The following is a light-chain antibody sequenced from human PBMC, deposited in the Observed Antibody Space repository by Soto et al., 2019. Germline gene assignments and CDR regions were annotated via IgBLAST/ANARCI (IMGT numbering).Light chain of an antibody. CDR3: QQYNSYPLT. CDR1: QSISSW. CDR2: KAS. J-gene: IGKJ4*01. Sequence: DIPMTQSPSTLSASVGDRVTITCRASQSISSWLAWYQQKPGKAPKLLIYKASSLESGVPSRFSGSGSGTEYTLTISSLQPDDFATYYCQQYNSYPLTFGGGTKVEIK. V-gene: IGKV1-5*03.